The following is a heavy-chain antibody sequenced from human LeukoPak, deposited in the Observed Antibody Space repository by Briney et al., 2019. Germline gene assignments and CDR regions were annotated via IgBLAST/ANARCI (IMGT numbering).Heavy chain of an antibody. CDR1: GGSISSGSYY. CDR3: ARETAGGYCSSTSCFYWFDP. J-gene: IGHJ5*02. D-gene: IGHD2-2*01. V-gene: IGHV4-61*02. CDR2: IYTSGST. Sequence: SSETLSLTCTVSGGSISSGSYYWSWLRQPAGKGLEWIGRIYTSGSTNYNPSLKSRVTISVDTSKNQFSLKLSSVTAADTAVYYCARETAGGYCSSTSCFYWFDPWGQGTLVTVSS.